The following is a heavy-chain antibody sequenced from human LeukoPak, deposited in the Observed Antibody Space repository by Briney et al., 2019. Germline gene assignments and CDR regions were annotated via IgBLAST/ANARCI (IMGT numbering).Heavy chain of an antibody. Sequence: GGSLRLSCAASGFTFSSYGMHWVRQAPGKGLEWVALISYDGSNKYYADSVKGRFTISRDNSKNTLYLQMSSLRAEDTAVYYCASMVVALCWGQGTLVTVSS. D-gene: IGHD2-15*01. CDR1: GFTFSSYG. V-gene: IGHV3-30*03. CDR2: ISYDGSNK. CDR3: ASMVVALC. J-gene: IGHJ4*02.